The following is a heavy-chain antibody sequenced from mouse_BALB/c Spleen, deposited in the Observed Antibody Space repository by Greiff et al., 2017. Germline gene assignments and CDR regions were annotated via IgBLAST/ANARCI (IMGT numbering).Heavy chain of an antibody. CDR1: GFTFSSFG. Sequence: EVKVVESGGGLVQPGGSRKLSCAASGFTFSSFGMHWVRQAPEKGLEWVAYISSGSSTIYYADTVKGRFTISRDNPKNTLFLQMTSLRSEDTAMYYCARLGGYYDYFDYWGQGTTLTVSS. D-gene: IGHD2-3*01. CDR2: ISSGSSTI. V-gene: IGHV5-17*02. J-gene: IGHJ2*01. CDR3: ARLGGYYDYFDY.